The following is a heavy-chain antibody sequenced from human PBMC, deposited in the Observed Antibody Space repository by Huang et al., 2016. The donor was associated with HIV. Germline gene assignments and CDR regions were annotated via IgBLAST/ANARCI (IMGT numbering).Heavy chain of an antibody. Sequence: QVQLVESGGGVVQPGRSLRLFCAASGVPFNNHAMPCVRQAPCKGLGWVAVISNDGSNNYYADSVKVRFTISRDRSKSTLFLHMTSLRTEDTAVYYCARAKDTWDAYDIWGQGTMVIVS. CDR3: ARAKDTWDAYDI. CDR2: ISNDGSNN. D-gene: IGHD5-18*01. J-gene: IGHJ3*02. CDR1: GVPFNNHA. V-gene: IGHV3-30-3*01.